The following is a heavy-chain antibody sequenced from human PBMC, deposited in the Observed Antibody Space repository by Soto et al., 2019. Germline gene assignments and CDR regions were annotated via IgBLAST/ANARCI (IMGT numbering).Heavy chain of an antibody. D-gene: IGHD3-16*02. J-gene: IGHJ4*02. Sequence: GGSLRLSCSASGFTFSSYAMYWVRQAPGKGLEYVSTISSNGGSTYYENSVKGRFTISRDNSKNTLYLQMGSLRAEDMAVYYCARAITFGGVIASLDYWGQGSLVTVSS. CDR3: ARAITFGGVIASLDY. CDR2: ISSNGGST. CDR1: GFTFSSYA. V-gene: IGHV3-64*01.